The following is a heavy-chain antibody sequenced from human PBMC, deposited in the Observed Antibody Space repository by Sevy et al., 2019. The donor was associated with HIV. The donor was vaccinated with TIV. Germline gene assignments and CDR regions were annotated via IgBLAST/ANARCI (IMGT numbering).Heavy chain of an antibody. CDR2: ISRSSTI. CDR1: GFTFSSYS. D-gene: IGHD3-22*01. J-gene: IGHJ4*02. V-gene: IGHV3-48*02. CDR3: ARDRKMYDSSGYYFHFDY. Sequence: GGSLRLSCAASGFTFSSYSMNWVRQAPGKGLEWVSYISRSSTIYYAESVKGRFTISRDNAKNSLYLQMNSLRDEDTAVYYCARDRKMYDSSGYYFHFDYWGQGTLVTVSS.